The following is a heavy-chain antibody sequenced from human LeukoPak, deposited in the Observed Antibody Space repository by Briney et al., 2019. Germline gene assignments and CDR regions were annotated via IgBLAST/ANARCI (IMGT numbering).Heavy chain of an antibody. CDR2: IRGSGGST. CDR1: GFTFSSYA. V-gene: IGHV3-23*01. D-gene: IGHD1-20*01. CDR3: AKDRITGTPYYFNY. Sequence: PGGSLRLSCAASGFTFSSYAMGWVRQAPGKGLEWVSGIRGSGGSTYNNDSVKGRFSISRDNSKNTLYLQLDSMRAEDTAVYYCAKDRITGTPYYFNYWGQGTLVTVTS. J-gene: IGHJ4*02.